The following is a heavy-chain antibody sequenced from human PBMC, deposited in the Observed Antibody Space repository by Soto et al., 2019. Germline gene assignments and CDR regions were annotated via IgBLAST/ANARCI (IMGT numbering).Heavy chain of an antibody. CDR2: IIPIFGTA. J-gene: IGHJ5*02. CDR1: GGTFSSYA. CDR3: AREGAYYGDSNWFDP. D-gene: IGHD4-17*01. V-gene: IGHV1-69*01. Sequence: QVQLVQSGAEVKKPGSSVKVSCKASGGTFSSYAISGVRQAPGQGLEWMGGIIPIFGTANYAQKFQGRVTITADESTSTAYMELSSLRSEDTAVYYCAREGAYYGDSNWFDPWGQGTLVTVSS.